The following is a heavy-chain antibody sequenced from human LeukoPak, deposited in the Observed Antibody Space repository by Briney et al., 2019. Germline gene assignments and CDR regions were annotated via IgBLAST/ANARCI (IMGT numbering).Heavy chain of an antibody. J-gene: IGHJ3*02. V-gene: IGHV4-31*03. D-gene: IGHD3-16*02. CDR2: IYYSGST. Sequence: PSETLSLTCTVSGGSISSGGYYWSWIRQHPGKGLEWIGYIYYSGSTYYNPSLKSRVTISVDTSKNQFSLKLSSVTAADTAVYYCARVLGTRGDVWGSYRSHDAFDIWGQGTMVTVSS. CDR3: ARVLGTRGDVWGSYRSHDAFDI. CDR1: GGSISSGGYY.